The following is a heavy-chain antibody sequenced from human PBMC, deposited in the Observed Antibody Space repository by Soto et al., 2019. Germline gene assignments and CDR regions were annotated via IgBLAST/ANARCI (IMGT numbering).Heavy chain of an antibody. CDR2: ISYDGSNK. V-gene: IGHV3-30*18. Sequence: QVQLVESGGGVVQPGRSLRLSCAASGFTFSSYGMHWVRQAPGKGLEWVAVISYDGSNKYYADSVKGRFTISRDNSKNTLYLQMNSLRAEDTAVYYCAKEVNGIYYCYGMDVWGQGTTVTVSS. J-gene: IGHJ6*02. CDR3: AKEVNGIYYCYGMDV. CDR1: GFTFSSYG.